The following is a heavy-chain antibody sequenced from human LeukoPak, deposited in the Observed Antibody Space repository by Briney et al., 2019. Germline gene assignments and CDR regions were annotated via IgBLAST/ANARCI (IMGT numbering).Heavy chain of an antibody. D-gene: IGHD1-26*01. V-gene: IGHV3-33*01. CDR2: IWYDGSDK. CDR1: GFTFSNYG. CDR3: ARASGSYVAFDI. Sequence: GGSLRLSCAASGFTFSNYGMHWVRQAAGKGLEWVAIIWYDGSDKYYADSVKGRFTISRDNSKNTLYLQMNSLRAEDTAVYYCARASGSYVAFDIWGQGTMVTVSS. J-gene: IGHJ3*02.